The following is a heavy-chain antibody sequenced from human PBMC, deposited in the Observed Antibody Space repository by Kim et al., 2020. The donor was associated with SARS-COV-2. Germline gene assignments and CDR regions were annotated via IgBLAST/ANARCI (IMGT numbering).Heavy chain of an antibody. V-gene: IGHV3-30*04. CDR3: VVTGDYGDYFDY. CDR2: ISYDGSNK. Sequence: GGSLRLSCAASGFTFSSYAMHWVRQAPGKGLEWVAVISYDGSNKYYADSVKGRFTISRDNSKNTLYLQMNSLRAEDTAVYYCVVTGDYGDYFDYWGQGTLVTVSS. CDR1: GFTFSSYA. J-gene: IGHJ4*02. D-gene: IGHD4-17*01.